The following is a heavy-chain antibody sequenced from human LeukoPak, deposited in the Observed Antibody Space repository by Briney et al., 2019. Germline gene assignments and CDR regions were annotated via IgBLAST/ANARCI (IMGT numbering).Heavy chain of an antibody. V-gene: IGHV1-24*01. CDR1: GYTLTELS. J-gene: IGHJ4*02. CDR2: FDPEDGET. Sequence: GASVKVSCEVSGYTLTELSMHWVRQAPGKGLEWMGGFDPEDGETIYAQKFQGRVTMTEDTSTDAAYMELSSLRSEDTAVYYCATARYYYDSSGYFDYWGQGTLVTVSS. D-gene: IGHD3-22*01. CDR3: ATARYYYDSSGYFDY.